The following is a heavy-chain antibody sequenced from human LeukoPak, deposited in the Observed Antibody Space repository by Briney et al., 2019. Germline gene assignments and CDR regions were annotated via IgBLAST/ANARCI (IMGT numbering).Heavy chain of an antibody. D-gene: IGHD6-13*01. Sequence: GESLKISCKGSGYSFTSYWIGWVRQMPGKGLEWMGIIYPGDSDTRCSPSFQGQVTISADKSISTAYLQWNSLKASDTAMYYCARHTHARIAATSNYFDYWGQGTLVTVSS. J-gene: IGHJ4*02. CDR2: IYPGDSDT. CDR3: ARHTHARIAATSNYFDY. CDR1: GYSFTSYW. V-gene: IGHV5-51*01.